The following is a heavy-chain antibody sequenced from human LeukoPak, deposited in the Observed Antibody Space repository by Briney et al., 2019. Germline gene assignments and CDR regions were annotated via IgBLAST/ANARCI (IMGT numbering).Heavy chain of an antibody. J-gene: IGHJ6*02. V-gene: IGHV4-59*08. D-gene: IGHD3-10*01. Sequence: PSETLSLTCTVSGGSNSSYYWSWIRQPPGKGLEWIGYIYYSGSTNYNPSLKSRVTISVDTSKNQFSLKLSSVTAADTAVYYCARLPMVRGVIHGMDVWGQGTTVTVSS. CDR1: GGSNSSYY. CDR2: IYYSGST. CDR3: ARLPMVRGVIHGMDV.